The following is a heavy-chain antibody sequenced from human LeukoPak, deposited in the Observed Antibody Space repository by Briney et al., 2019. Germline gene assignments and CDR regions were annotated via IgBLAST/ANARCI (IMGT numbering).Heavy chain of an antibody. V-gene: IGHV3-30*18. J-gene: IGHJ4*02. D-gene: IGHD2-15*01. CDR1: GFMISAYG. CDR2: ISSDGSSK. CDR3: AKDGDCGGGGCFPNNFNY. Sequence: GGSLRLSCAASGFMISAYGMHWVRQAPGKGLEWVAVISSDGSSKNHADSVKGRFSTSRDNSKNTLYLQMNSLRIEDTAVYYCAKDGDCGGGGCFPNNFNYWGQGTLVTVSS.